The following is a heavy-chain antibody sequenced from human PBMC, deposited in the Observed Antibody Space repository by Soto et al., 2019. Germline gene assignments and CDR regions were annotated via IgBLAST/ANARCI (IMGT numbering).Heavy chain of an antibody. CDR3: VKDIYKGSAGTLLDY. CDR1: GFTFSTCG. CDR2: ISYDEIIK. D-gene: IGHD6-13*01. J-gene: IGHJ4*02. Sequence: QVQLVESGGGVVQPGRSLRLSCAASGFTFSTCGMHWVRQAPGKGLEWVAVISYDEIIKKYADSVKGRFTISRDNSRNTLYLEMDSLRVEDTAVYYCVKDIYKGSAGTLLDYWGQGTLVTVSS. V-gene: IGHV3-30*18.